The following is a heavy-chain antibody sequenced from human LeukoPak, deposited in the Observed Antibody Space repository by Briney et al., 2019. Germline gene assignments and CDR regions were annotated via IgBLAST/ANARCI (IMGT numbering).Heavy chain of an antibody. CDR3: ARIPCKRSAEFHS. Sequence: GGSLRLSCAASGFNISIYSMNWVRQAPGKGLEWISYISGSSRTIYYADSVRGRFTISRDNAKNSLYLLMSSLRADDTALYHCARIPCKRSAEFHSWGQGTRVTVSS. J-gene: IGHJ4*02. D-gene: IGHD2-2*01. V-gene: IGHV3-48*04. CDR1: GFNISIYS. CDR2: ISGSSRTI.